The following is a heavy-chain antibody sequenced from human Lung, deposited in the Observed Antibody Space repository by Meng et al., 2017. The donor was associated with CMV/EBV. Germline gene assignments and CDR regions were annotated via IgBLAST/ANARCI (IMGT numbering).Heavy chain of an antibody. D-gene: IGHD2-2*01. CDR3: AREQGAMGGNYYYALDV. V-gene: IGHV3-7*01. Sequence: SCAASGFIFRNYWMTWVRQAPGKGLEWVANIKEDGSEKSYVDSVEGRFTISRDNAKNSLSLEMNSLGAEDMAVYYCAREQGAMGGNYYYALDVWGQGXTVTVSS. CDR2: IKEDGSEK. CDR1: GFIFRNYW. J-gene: IGHJ6*02.